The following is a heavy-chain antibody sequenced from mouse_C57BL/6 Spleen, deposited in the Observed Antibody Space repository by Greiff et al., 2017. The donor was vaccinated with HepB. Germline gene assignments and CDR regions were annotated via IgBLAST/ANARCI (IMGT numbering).Heavy chain of an antibody. D-gene: IGHD1-1*01. CDR3: ARGPYGSSYWDFDV. CDR2: ISDGGSYT. CDR1: GFTFSSYA. V-gene: IGHV5-4*03. Sequence: EVKLMESGGGLVKPGGSLKLSCAASGFTFSSYAMSWVRQTPEKRLEWVATISDGGSYTYYPDNVKGRFTISRDNAKNNLYLQMSHLKSEDTAMYYCARGPYGSSYWDFDVWGTGTTVTVSS. J-gene: IGHJ1*03.